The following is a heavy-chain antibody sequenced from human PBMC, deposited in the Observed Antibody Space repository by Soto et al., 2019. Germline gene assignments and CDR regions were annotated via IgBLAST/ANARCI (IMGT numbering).Heavy chain of an antibody. D-gene: IGHD4-17*01. CDR1: GFTFSSYA. V-gene: IGHV3-30-3*01. J-gene: IGHJ6*02. Sequence: GGSLRLSCAASGFTFSSYAMHWVRQAPGKGLEWVAVISYDGSNKYYADSVKGRFTISRDNSKNTLYLQMNSLRAEDTAVYYCATSRGYGDYELLSYYYYGMDVWGQGTLVTVSS. CDR2: ISYDGSNK. CDR3: ATSRGYGDYELLSYYYYGMDV.